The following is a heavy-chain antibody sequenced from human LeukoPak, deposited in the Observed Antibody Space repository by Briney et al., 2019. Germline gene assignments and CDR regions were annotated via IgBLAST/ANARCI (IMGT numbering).Heavy chain of an antibody. D-gene: IGHD3-22*01. CDR2: ISAYNGNT. Sequence: ASVKVSCKASGYTFTSYGISWVRQAPGQGLEWMGWISAYNGNTNYAQKLQGRVTMTTDTSTSTAYMELRSLRSDDTAVYYCARDQEYYYDSSGYYPFDYWGQGTLVTVSS. J-gene: IGHJ4*02. CDR3: ARDQEYYYDSSGYYPFDY. CDR1: GYTFTSYG. V-gene: IGHV1-18*01.